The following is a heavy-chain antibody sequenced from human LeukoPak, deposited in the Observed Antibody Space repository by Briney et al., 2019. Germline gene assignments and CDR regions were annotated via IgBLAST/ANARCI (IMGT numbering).Heavy chain of an antibody. D-gene: IGHD3-22*01. Sequence: GGSLRLSCAASGFTFSDYYMSWIRQAPGKGMEWVSYISSSGSTIYYADSVKGRFTISRDNAKNSLYLQMTSLRAEDTVVYYCARSPLTYYYDSSGYPRYWGQGTLVTVSS. CDR1: GFTFSDYY. CDR3: ARSPLTYYYDSSGYPRY. V-gene: IGHV3-11*01. J-gene: IGHJ4*02. CDR2: ISSSGSTI.